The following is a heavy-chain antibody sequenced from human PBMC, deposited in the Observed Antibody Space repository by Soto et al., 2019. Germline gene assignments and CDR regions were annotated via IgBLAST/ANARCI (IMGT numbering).Heavy chain of an antibody. CDR2: ISGSSNII. V-gene: IGHV3-48*01. D-gene: IGHD2-2*01. J-gene: IGHJ4*02. CDR1: GFTFSSYS. CDR3: ARGRGIQVVLPATHPFDY. Sequence: GWSLRLSCAASGFTFSSYSMNWVRQAPGKGLEWVSYISGSSNIIYYADSVKGRFTISRDNAKNSLYLQMHSLRAEDTAVYYCARGRGIQVVLPATHPFDYWGQGTQVTVSS.